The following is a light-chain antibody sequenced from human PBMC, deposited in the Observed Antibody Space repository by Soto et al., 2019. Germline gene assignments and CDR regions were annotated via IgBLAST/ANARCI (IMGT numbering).Light chain of an antibody. CDR3: HQPSNSLT. CDR2: DAS. CDR1: QSVSSY. Sequence: EIVLTRSPATLSLSPGERATLSCRASQSVSSYLAWYQQKPGQAPRLLIYDASNRATGIPARFSGSGFGTDFTLTISSLDLEDLSVYYCHQPSNSLTFGGG. V-gene: IGKV3-11*01. J-gene: IGKJ4*01.